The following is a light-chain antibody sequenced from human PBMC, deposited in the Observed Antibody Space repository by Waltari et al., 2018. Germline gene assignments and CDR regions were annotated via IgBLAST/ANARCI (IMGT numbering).Light chain of an antibody. CDR1: QSVSDY. CDR2: AAS. CDR3: QQRSNWPIS. J-gene: IGKJ5*01. V-gene: IGKV3-11*01. Sequence: EIVLTQSPATLSLSLGERATLSCRASQSVSDYLAWYQQKPGQAPRLLISAASNRATGIPARFSGSGSGTDFTLTISSLEPEDFAFYYCQQRSNWPISFGQGTRLEIK.